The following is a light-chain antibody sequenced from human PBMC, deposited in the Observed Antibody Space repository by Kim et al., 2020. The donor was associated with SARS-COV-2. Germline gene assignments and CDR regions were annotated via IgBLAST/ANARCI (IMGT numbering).Light chain of an antibody. J-gene: IGLJ1*01. V-gene: IGLV3-21*04. CDR2: YDT. Sequence: GKTARRTCGGNSIGGKNVIWSQQTPGQAPVTGIHYDTDRPSGVPERFSGSSSGNTATLTITRVEAGDEADYYCQVWDSSSDHYVFGTGTKVTVL. CDR1: SIGGKN. CDR3: QVWDSSSDHYV.